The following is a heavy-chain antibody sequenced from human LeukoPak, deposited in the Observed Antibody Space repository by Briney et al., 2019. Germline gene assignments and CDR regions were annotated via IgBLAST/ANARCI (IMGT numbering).Heavy chain of an antibody. CDR3: ARGLAVAPYYYYGMDV. D-gene: IGHD6-19*01. V-gene: IGHV4-31*03. CDR2: ISYDGST. J-gene: IGHJ6*02. Sequence: PSQTLSLTCTVSGGSDAHYWTWIRQHPGKGLAWIGYISYDGSTNYNPSLKSRITISVDTSKNQFSLKLRSVTAADTAVYYCARGLAVAPYYYYGMDVWGQGTTVTVSS. CDR1: GGSDAHY.